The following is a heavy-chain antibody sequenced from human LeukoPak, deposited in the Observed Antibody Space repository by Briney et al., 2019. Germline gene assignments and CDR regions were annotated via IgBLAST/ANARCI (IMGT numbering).Heavy chain of an antibody. CDR3: ARRDGFDI. Sequence: PGGSLRLSCAASGFIVSSNYMNWVRQAPGKGLEWVSVIYSGGSTYYADSVKGRFTISRDNSKNTVYLQMDSLRAEDTAVYYCARRDGFDIWGQGTVVTVSS. CDR2: IYSGGST. CDR1: GFIVSSNY. V-gene: IGHV3-53*01. J-gene: IGHJ3*02.